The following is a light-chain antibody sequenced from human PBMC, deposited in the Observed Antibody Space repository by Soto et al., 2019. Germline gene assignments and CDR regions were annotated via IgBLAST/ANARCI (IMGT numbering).Light chain of an antibody. V-gene: IGKV3-15*01. CDR3: QQYNNWPRT. CDR2: GAS. CDR1: QSVSSN. J-gene: IGKJ1*01. Sequence: EKVMTQSPATPSVSPGERATLSCTASQSVSSNLAWYQQKPGQAHRLLIYGASTRATGIPARFSGSGSGTEFTLTISSLQSEDFAVYYCQQYNNWPRTFGQGTKVDIK.